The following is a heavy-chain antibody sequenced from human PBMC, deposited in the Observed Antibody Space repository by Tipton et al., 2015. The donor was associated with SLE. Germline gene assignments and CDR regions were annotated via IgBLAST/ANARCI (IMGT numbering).Heavy chain of an antibody. Sequence: SLRLSCAASGFTFSDNYMSWIRQAPGKGLEWVSYINSRGDTFYYTDSVKGRFTISRDNAKNSLDLQMNSLRVEDTAVYYCARIEDIRYYLGLDVWGQGTTVTVSS. J-gene: IGHJ6*02. D-gene: IGHD2-15*01. CDR1: GFTFSDNY. CDR3: ARIEDIRYYLGLDV. V-gene: IGHV3-11*01. CDR2: INSRGDTF.